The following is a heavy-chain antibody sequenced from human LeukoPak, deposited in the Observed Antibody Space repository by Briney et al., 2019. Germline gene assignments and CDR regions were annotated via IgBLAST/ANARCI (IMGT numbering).Heavy chain of an antibody. D-gene: IGHD6-19*01. J-gene: IGHJ4*02. CDR2: INPNSGGT. V-gene: IGHV1-2*02. CDR1: GYTFTGHY. CDR3: VRVGHTSGWDFDY. Sequence: GASVKVSCKASGYTFTGHYIHWVRQAPGQGLEWMGFINPNSGGTNYAQKFQGRVTMTRGTSVSTAYMELSRLTSDDTAVYYCVRVGHTSGWDFDYWGQGTLVTVSS.